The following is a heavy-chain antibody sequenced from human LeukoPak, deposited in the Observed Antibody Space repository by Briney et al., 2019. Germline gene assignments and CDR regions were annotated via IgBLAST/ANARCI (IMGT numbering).Heavy chain of an antibody. Sequence: SETLSLTCAVYGGSFSGYYWTWIRQPPGKGLEWIGQINHSGSTNYNPSLKSRVTISVDTSMNQFSLKLSSVTAADTAVYYCARLGPYDIVTDDAFDVWGQGTLVTVSS. J-gene: IGHJ3*01. D-gene: IGHD3-9*01. CDR3: ARLGPYDIVTDDAFDV. CDR1: GGSFSGYY. CDR2: INHSGST. V-gene: IGHV4-34*01.